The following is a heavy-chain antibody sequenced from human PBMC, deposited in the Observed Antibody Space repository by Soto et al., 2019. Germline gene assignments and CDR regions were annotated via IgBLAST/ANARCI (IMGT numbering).Heavy chain of an antibody. CDR3: ARVTIAVQLYGMDV. CDR2: ISAYNGNT. V-gene: IGHV1-18*01. CDR1: GYTFTSYG. Sequence: ASVKVSSKASGYTFTSYGISWVRQANGQGLEWMGWISAYNGNTNYAQKLQGRVTMTTDTSTSTAYMELRSLRSDDTAVYYCARVTIAVQLYGMDVWGQGTTVTVSS. J-gene: IGHJ6*02. D-gene: IGHD6-19*01.